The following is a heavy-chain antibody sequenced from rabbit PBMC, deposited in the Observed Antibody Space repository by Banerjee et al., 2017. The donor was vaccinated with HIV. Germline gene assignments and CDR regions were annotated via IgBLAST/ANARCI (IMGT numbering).Heavy chain of an antibody. D-gene: IGHD4-1*01. CDR1: GFDLSTYW. Sequence: QEQLVESGGGLVQPEGSLTLTCKASGFDLSTYWMCWVRQAPGKGLEWIACIGAGSSGSTYYASWAKGRFTISKTSSTTVTLQMTSLTAADTATYFCARSVALDYFKLWGPGTLVTVS. V-gene: IGHV1S45*01. CDR3: ARSVALDYFKL. CDR2: IGAGSSGST. J-gene: IGHJ4*01.